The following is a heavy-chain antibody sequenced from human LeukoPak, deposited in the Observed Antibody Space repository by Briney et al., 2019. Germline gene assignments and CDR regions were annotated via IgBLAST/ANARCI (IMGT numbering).Heavy chain of an antibody. CDR1: GGSISSSSAY. V-gene: IGHV4-39*01. J-gene: IGHJ4*02. CDR2: IYYSKNT. Sequence: SETLSLTCTVSGGSISSSSAYWGWIRQPPGKGLEWIGSIYYSKNTYYNPSLKSRVTISADTSKNQFSLTLSSVSATDTAVYYCVSPRGFSYGYFDYWGQGTLVTVSA. CDR3: VSPRGFSYGYFDY. D-gene: IGHD5-18*01.